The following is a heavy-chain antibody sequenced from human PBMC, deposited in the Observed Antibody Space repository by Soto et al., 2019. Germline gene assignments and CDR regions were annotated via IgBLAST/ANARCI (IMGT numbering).Heavy chain of an antibody. CDR2: IDPSDSYT. V-gene: IGHV5-10-1*01. J-gene: IGHJ5*02. D-gene: IGHD6-6*01. Sequence: PGESLKISCKGSGYSITSYWISWVRQMPGKGLEWMGRIDPSDSYTNYSPSFQGHVTISADKSISTAYLQWSSLKASDTAMYYCARLRSRYSSSSGWFDPWGQGTLVTVSS. CDR3: ARLRSRYSSSSGWFDP. CDR1: GYSITSYW.